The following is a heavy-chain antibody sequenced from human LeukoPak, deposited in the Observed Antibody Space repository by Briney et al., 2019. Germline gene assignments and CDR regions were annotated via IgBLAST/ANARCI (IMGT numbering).Heavy chain of an antibody. CDR3: ARASLWFGELLSDY. CDR2: INPNSGGT. CDR1: GYTFTVYY. J-gene: IGHJ4*02. Sequence: ASVNVSCKASGYTFTVYYMHWVRQAPGQGLEWMGRINPNSGGTNYAQKFQGRVTMTRDTSISTAYMELSRLRSDDTAVYYCARASLWFGELLSDYWGQGTLVTVSS. D-gene: IGHD3-10*01. V-gene: IGHV1-2*06.